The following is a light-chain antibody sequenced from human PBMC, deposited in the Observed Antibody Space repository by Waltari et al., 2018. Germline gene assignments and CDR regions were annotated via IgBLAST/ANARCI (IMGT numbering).Light chain of an antibody. J-gene: IGKJ2*01. Sequence: EIVLTQSPATLSLSPGEGATLSCRASQSVSNYLAWYQQKPGQAPRLLIYGTYNRATGIPARFSGSGSGTDLTLTISSLEPEDFAVYYCQQRASWPNTFGQGTKLEIK. CDR3: QQRASWPNT. CDR2: GTY. V-gene: IGKV3-11*01. CDR1: QSVSNY.